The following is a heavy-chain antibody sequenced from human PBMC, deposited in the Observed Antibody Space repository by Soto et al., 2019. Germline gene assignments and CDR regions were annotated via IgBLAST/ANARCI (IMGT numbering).Heavy chain of an antibody. D-gene: IGHD3-3*01. CDR1: GGPLSDYA. J-gene: IGHJ4*02. CDR2: VIPTFSIV. V-gene: IGHV1-69*01. Sequence: QVQLVQSGAEVKKPGSSVKVACQASGGPLSDYAVAWVRLAPGQGLEWMGGVIPTFSIVKYAQKFQGRVSFTADDSTNTAYMDLSSLTSEDTAVYNCARGRTIFGVINFDYWGQGTLVTVSS. CDR3: ARGRTIFGVINFDY.